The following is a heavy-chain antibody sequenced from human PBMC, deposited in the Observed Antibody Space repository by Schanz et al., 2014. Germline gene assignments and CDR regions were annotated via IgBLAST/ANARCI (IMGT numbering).Heavy chain of an antibody. J-gene: IGHJ5*02. V-gene: IGHV3-7*04. CDR3: ARPALWFGDNCFDP. CDR1: GFTFSDYW. CDR2: IKEDGSVK. Sequence: EVQLVESGGGLVQPGGSLRLSCTASGFTFSDYWMSWVRQAPGKGPEWVANIKEDGSVKDYVDSVKGRFTISRDNAKNSLYLQMTSLRAEDTAVYYCARPALWFGDNCFDPWGQGTLVTVSS. D-gene: IGHD3-10*01.